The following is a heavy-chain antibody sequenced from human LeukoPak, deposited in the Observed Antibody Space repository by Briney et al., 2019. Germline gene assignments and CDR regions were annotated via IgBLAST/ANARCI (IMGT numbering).Heavy chain of an antibody. CDR3: AKGYYGNYVAVDY. CDR1: GSTFSSYA. CDR2: ISDNGDDT. Sequence: SGGSLRLSCAASGSTFSSYAMIWVRQAPGKGLDWVSSISDNGDDTYYADSVKGRFTISRDKSTNTLYLQMNSLRADDTAVYYCAKGYYGNYVAVDYWGQGTLVTVSS. V-gene: IGHV3-23*01. D-gene: IGHD4-11*01. J-gene: IGHJ4*02.